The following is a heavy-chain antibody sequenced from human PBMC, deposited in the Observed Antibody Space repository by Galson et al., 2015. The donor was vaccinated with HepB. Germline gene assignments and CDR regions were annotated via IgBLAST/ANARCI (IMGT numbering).Heavy chain of an antibody. J-gene: IGHJ5*02. CDR3: ARGALVGVVGGSQNNWFDP. CDR1: GFTFGTYA. V-gene: IGHV3-23*01. CDR2: ISGSSSHT. Sequence: SLRLSCAASGFTFGTYAMTWVRQAPGKGLEWVSSISGSSSHTYYADSVKGRFTISRDNSKNTLYLQMNSLRSDDTAVYYCARGALVGVVGGSQNNWFDPWGRGTLVTVSS. D-gene: IGHD2-15*01.